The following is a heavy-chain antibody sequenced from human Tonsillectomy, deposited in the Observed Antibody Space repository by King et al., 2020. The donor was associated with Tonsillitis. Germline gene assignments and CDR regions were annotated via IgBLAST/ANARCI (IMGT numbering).Heavy chain of an antibody. Sequence: QLQESGPGLVKPSETLSLTCTVSGGSISSYYWSWIRQPPGKGLEWIGYLFYSGSTNYNPSLKSRVTISLDTSKNQFSLKLSSVTAADTAVYYCARTSAAAALDYWGQGTLVTVSS. CDR2: LFYSGST. CDR3: ARTSAAAALDY. CDR1: GGSISSYY. J-gene: IGHJ4*02. D-gene: IGHD6-13*01. V-gene: IGHV4-59*01.